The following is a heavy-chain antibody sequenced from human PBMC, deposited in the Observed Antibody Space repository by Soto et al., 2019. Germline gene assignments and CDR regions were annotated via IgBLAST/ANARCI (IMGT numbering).Heavy chain of an antibody. CDR1: GGTFSSYA. CDR3: ASTSGQGVVVITTWFDY. D-gene: IGHD3-22*01. V-gene: IGHV1-69*01. CDR2: IIPIFGTA. Sequence: QVQLVQSGAEVKKPGSSVKVSCKASGGTFSSYAISWVRQAPGRGLEWMGGIIPIFGTANYAQKFQGRVTITADESTSTAYMELSSLRSEDTAVYYCASTSGQGVVVITTWFDYWGQGTLVTVSS. J-gene: IGHJ4*02.